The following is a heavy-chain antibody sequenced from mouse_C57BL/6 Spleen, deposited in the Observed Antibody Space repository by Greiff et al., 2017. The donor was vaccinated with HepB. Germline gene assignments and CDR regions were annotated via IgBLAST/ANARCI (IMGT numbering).Heavy chain of an antibody. CDR1: GFTFSSYA. Sequence: EVMLVESGGGLVKPGGSLKLSCAASGFTFSSYAMSWVRQTPENRLEWVATISDGGSYTYYPDNVKGRFTISRDNAKNNLYLQMSHLKSEDTAMYYCARIGGFAYWGQGTLVTVSA. V-gene: IGHV5-4*03. D-gene: IGHD2-14*01. CDR2: ISDGGSYT. CDR3: ARIGGFAY. J-gene: IGHJ3*01.